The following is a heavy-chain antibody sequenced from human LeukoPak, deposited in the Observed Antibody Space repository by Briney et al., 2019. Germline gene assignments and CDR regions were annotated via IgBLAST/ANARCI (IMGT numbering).Heavy chain of an antibody. Sequence: TGGSLRLSCAASGFTFHDDAMHWGRQAPRKGLEWGSLISGNGESTYYAESVKGRVTISRDNSKNSLYLQMNSLRTEDTALYYCAKDIAGYSYGIDYWGQGTLVTVSS. V-gene: IGHV3-43*02. CDR3: AKDIAGYSYGIDY. J-gene: IGHJ4*02. CDR1: GFTFHDDA. D-gene: IGHD5-18*01. CDR2: ISGNGEST.